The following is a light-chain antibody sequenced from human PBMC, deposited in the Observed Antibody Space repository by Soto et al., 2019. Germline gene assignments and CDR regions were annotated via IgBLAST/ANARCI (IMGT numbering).Light chain of an antibody. V-gene: IGKV3-15*01. Sequence: EIVMTQSPATLSVSPGERATLSCRASQSVSSNLAWDQQKPGQAPRLLIYGASTRATGIPARFSGSGSGTEFTLTISSLQSEDFAVYYCQQYNNWLRTFGQGTKV. CDR1: QSVSSN. CDR3: QQYNNWLRT. J-gene: IGKJ1*01. CDR2: GAS.